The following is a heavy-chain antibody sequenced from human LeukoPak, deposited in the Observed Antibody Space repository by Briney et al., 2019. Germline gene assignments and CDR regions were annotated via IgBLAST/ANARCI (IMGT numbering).Heavy chain of an antibody. Sequence: GASVKVSCKASGVSFSSYGFNWVRQAPGQGLEWMGGIIPIFDTANDAQKFQGRLTITADKSTTTAYIGLSNLTSEDTAIYYCAGGRDGPIQFGLGEDWGQGTLVTVSS. D-gene: IGHD5-24*01. J-gene: IGHJ4*02. CDR1: GVSFSSYG. CDR3: AGGRDGPIQFGLGED. CDR2: IIPIFDTA. V-gene: IGHV1-69*06.